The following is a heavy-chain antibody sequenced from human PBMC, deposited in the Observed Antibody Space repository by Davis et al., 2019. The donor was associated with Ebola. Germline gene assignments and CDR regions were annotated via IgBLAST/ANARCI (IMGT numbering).Heavy chain of an antibody. V-gene: IGHV1-69*13. CDR2: IIPIFGTA. CDR3: ARSSGGSYAVYYFDY. J-gene: IGHJ4*02. D-gene: IGHD2-15*01. Sequence: SVKVSCKASGGTFITYAISWVRQAPGQGLEWMGGIIPIFGTANYAQKFQGRVTITADESTSTAYMELSSLRSEDTAVYYCARSSGGSYAVYYFDYWGQGTLVTVSS. CDR1: GGTFITYA.